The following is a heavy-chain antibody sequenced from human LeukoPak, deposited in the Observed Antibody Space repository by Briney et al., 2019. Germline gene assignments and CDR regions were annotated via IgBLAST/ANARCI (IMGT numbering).Heavy chain of an antibody. J-gene: IGHJ5*02. CDR1: GGTFSSYT. CDR2: IIPILGIA. D-gene: IGHD3-10*01. CDR3: ATSASELWFGELS. Sequence: ASVKVSCKASGGTFSSYTISWVRQAPGQGLEWMGRIIPILGIANYAQKFQGRVTITADKSTSTAYMELSSLRSEDTAVYYCATSASELWFGELSWGQGTLVTVSS. V-gene: IGHV1-69*02.